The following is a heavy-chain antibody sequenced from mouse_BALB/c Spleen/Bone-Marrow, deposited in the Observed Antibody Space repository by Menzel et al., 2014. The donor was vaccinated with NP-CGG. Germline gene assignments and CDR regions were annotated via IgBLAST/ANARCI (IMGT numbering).Heavy chain of an antibody. V-gene: IGHV3-6*02. Sequence: EVQRVESGPGLVKPSRSLSLTCSVTGYSITSGYYWNWIRQLPGKKLEWMGFISYDGSSNYNPSLKNRISITRDTSENQFFLKLNSVTAEDTATYYYASLLAYWGQGTLVTVSA. J-gene: IGHJ3*01. CDR2: ISYDGSS. CDR3: ASLLAY. CDR1: GYSITSGYY.